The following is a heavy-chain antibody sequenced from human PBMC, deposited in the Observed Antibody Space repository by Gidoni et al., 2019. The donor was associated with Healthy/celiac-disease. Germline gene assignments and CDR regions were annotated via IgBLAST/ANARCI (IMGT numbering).Heavy chain of an antibody. Sequence: EVQLVESGGGLVQPGGSLRLSCAASGFTFSSYSMNWVRQAPGKGLEWVSYISSSSSTIYYADSVKGRFTISRDNAKNSLYLQMNSLRAEDTAVYYCARGRADYIPYYYYGMDVWGQGTTVTVSS. J-gene: IGHJ6*02. D-gene: IGHD4-4*01. CDR2: ISSSSSTI. V-gene: IGHV3-48*01. CDR1: GFTFSSYS. CDR3: ARGRADYIPYYYYGMDV.